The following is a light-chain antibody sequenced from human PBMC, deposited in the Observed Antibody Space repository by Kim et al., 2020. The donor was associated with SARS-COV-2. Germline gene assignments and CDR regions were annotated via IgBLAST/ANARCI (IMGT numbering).Light chain of an antibody. J-gene: IGKJ2*01. V-gene: IGKV1-5*03. CDR1: QTISSW. CDR3: QQYKSYPYS. CDR2: KAS. Sequence: DIQMTQSPSTLSASVGDRVTITCRASQTISSWLAWYQQKPGKAPKVLIHKASSLERGVPSRFSGGGSGTEFTLTITCLQPDDFATYYCQQYKSYPYSFGQGTKLEIK.